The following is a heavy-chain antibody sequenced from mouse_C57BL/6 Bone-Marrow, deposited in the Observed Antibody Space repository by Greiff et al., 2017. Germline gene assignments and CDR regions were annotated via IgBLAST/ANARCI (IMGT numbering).Heavy chain of an antibody. V-gene: IGHV1-81*01. Sequence: VQLQPSGAELARPGASVKLSCKASGYTFTSYGISWLKPRTGQGLEWIGEIYPRSGNTYYTEKFKGKATLTADKSSSTAYMELRSLTSEDSAVYFCARGGWMDYWGQGTSVTGSS. CDR2: IYPRSGNT. CDR3: ARGGWMDY. D-gene: IGHD3-3*01. J-gene: IGHJ4*01. CDR1: GYTFTSYG.